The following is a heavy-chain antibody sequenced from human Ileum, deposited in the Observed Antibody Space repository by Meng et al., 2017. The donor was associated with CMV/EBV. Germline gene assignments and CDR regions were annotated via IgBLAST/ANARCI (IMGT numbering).Heavy chain of an antibody. CDR1: VSISSGFYY. CDR2: IYHSGNT. V-gene: IGHV4-30-4*01. J-gene: IGHJ4*02. D-gene: IGHD3-22*01. CDR3: ARHYYDTSGYYYVLDY. Sequence: VSISSGFYYWSWIRQPPGKGLEWIGYIYHSGNTYYKPSLKSRVTISVDTSKNQFSLNLTSVTAADTAVYYCARHYYDTSGYYYVLDYWGQGTLVTVSS.